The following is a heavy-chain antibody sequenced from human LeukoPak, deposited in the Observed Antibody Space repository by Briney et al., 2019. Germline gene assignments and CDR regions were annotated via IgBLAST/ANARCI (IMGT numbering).Heavy chain of an antibody. V-gene: IGHV4-34*01. Sequence: SETLSLTCTVSAVSISDYYWSWIRQPPGKGLEWIGEINHSGSTNYNPSLKSRVTISVDTSKNQFSLKLSSVTAADTAVYYCARHMQAYQLPLKRPVRGLGFDPWGQGTLVTVSS. J-gene: IGHJ5*02. CDR2: INHSGST. D-gene: IGHD2-2*01. CDR3: ARHMQAYQLPLKRPVRGLGFDP. CDR1: AVSISDYY.